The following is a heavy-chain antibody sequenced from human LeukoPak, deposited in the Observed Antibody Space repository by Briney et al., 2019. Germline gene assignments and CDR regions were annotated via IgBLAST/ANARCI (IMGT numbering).Heavy chain of an antibody. CDR1: GGSISSYY. CDR2: IYYSGST. D-gene: IGHD5-18*01. J-gene: IGHJ4*02. Sequence: SETLSLTCTVSGGSISSYYWSWIRQPPGKGLEWIGYIYYSGSTNYNPSLKSRVTISVDTSKNQFSLKLSSVTAADTAVYYCAGDSSYSYGLAYFDYWGQGTLVTVSS. V-gene: IGHV4-59*01. CDR3: AGDSSYSYGLAYFDY.